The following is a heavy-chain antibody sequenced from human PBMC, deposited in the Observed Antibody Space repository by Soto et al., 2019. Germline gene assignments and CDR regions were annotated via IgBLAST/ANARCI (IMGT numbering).Heavy chain of an antibody. D-gene: IGHD3-10*01. CDR2: ISYDGSNK. Sequence: ESGGGVVQPGRSLRLSCAASGFTFSSYAMHWVRQAPGKGLEWVAVISYDGSNKYYADSVKGRFTISRDNSKNTLYLQMNSLRAEDTAVYYCARNFVLLWFGELFPDYWGQGTLVTVSS. V-gene: IGHV3-30-3*01. J-gene: IGHJ4*02. CDR3: ARNFVLLWFGELFPDY. CDR1: GFTFSSYA.